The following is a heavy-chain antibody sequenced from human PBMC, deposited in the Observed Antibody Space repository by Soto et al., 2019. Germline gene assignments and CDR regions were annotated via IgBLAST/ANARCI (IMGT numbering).Heavy chain of an antibody. CDR1: GGSITSGNYY. V-gene: IGHV4-31*03. CDR3: VREGVYCSSTSCYPF. Sequence: SETLSLTCTVSGGSITSGNYYWSWIRQHPGKGLEWIGYIYYSGSTYYNPSLRSRVAISIDTSKNHFSLRLSSVTAADTAVYYCVREGVYCSSTSCYPFWGQGTTVTVSS. CDR2: IYYSGST. J-gene: IGHJ6*02. D-gene: IGHD2-2*01.